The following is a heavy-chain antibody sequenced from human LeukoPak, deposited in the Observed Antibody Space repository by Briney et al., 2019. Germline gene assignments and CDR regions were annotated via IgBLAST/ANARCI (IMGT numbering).Heavy chain of an antibody. D-gene: IGHD1-1*01. CDR3: AREMEKNWSDELDC. CDR2: ISSSSRYI. J-gene: IGHJ4*02. CDR1: GFTFSSYS. V-gene: IGHV3-21*01. Sequence: GGSLRLSCAASGFTFSSYSMNWVRQAPGKGLEWVSSISSSSRYIYYADSLKGRFTISRDNAKNSLYLQMNSLRAEDTAVYYCAREMEKNWSDELDCWGQGTLVTVSS.